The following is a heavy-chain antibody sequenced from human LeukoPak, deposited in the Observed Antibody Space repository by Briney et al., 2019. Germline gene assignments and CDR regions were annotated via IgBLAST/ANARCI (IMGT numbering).Heavy chain of an antibody. CDR1: GFTFSNYV. CDR2: ISGSGDST. CDR3: AKVRAPSGWFNSDY. D-gene: IGHD6-19*01. V-gene: IGHV3-23*01. J-gene: IGHJ4*02. Sequence: GGSLRLSCAASGFTFSNYVMSWVRQAPGKGLEWVSGISGSGDSTYYADSVKGRFTISRDNSKNTLYLQMNSLRVEDTAAYYCAKVRAPSGWFNSDYWGQGTLVAVSS.